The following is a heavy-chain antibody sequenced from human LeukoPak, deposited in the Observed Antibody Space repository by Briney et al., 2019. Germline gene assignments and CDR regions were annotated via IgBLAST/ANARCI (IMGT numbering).Heavy chain of an antibody. D-gene: IGHD3-3*02. CDR3: ARDSSSFPNYFDF. J-gene: IGHJ4*02. Sequence: GGSLRLSCAASGFTVSSTYMSWLRQAPGQGLEWVSLLYSSGITFYAESVQGRFTISRDNSKNTLYLQMNSLRAEDTAIYYCARDSSSFPNYFDFWGQGTLVTVSS. V-gene: IGHV3-53*01. CDR2: LYSSGIT. CDR1: GFTVSSTY.